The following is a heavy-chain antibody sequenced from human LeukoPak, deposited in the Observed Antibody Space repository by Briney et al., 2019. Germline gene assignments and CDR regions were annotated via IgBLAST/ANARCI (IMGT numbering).Heavy chain of an antibody. Sequence: GGSLRLSCAASGFTFSSYWMSWVRQAPGKGLEWVAHIKQDGSEKYYVDSVKGRFTISRDNAKNSLYLQMNSLRAEDTAVYYCARDRKPVAYYGSGSYLKGNWFDPWGQGTLVTVSS. J-gene: IGHJ5*02. D-gene: IGHD3-10*01. CDR3: ARDRKPVAYYGSGSYLKGNWFDP. CDR1: GFTFSSYW. V-gene: IGHV3-7*01. CDR2: IKQDGSEK.